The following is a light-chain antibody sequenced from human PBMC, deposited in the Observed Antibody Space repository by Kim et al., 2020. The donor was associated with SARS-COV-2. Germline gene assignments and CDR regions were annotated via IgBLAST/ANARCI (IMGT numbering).Light chain of an antibody. CDR2: GAS. Sequence: VLMQSPGTLSLSPGDRATLSCRASQPGKSGYLAWFQQKPGQAPRLLISGASTRATGIPDRFSGSGSGTDFTLTISRLQPEDFAVYYCEQYDDSGYTFGQGPKLEI. J-gene: IGKJ2*01. V-gene: IGKV3-20*01. CDR1: QPGKSGY. CDR3: EQYDDSGYT.